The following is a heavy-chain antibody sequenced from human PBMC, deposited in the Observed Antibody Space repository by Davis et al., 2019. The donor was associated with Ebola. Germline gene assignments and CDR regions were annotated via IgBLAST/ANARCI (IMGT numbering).Heavy chain of an antibody. CDR3: ARGLSCSSTSCYYYYYYMDV. J-gene: IGHJ6*03. CDR1: GFTFSSYA. Sequence: GESLKISCAASGFTFSSYAMHWVRQAPGKGLEWVAVISYDGSNKYYADSVKGRFTISRDNSKNTLYLQMNSLRAEDTAVYYCARGLSCSSTSCYYYYYYMDVWGKGTTVTVSS. V-gene: IGHV3-30-3*01. CDR2: ISYDGSNK. D-gene: IGHD2-2*01.